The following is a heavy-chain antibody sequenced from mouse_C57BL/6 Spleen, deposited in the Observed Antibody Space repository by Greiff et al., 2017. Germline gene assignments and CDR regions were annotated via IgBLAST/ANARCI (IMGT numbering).Heavy chain of an antibody. CDR2: INPSNGGT. V-gene: IGHV1-53*01. CDR1: GYTFTSYW. D-gene: IGHD4-1*01. Sequence: QVQLKQPGTELVKPGASVKLSCKASGYTFTSYWMHWVKQRPGQGLEWIGNINPSNGGTNYNEKFKSKATLTVDKASSTAYMQLSSLTSEDSAVYYCARSRTNWDYFDYWGQGTTLTVSS. CDR3: ARSRTNWDYFDY. J-gene: IGHJ2*01.